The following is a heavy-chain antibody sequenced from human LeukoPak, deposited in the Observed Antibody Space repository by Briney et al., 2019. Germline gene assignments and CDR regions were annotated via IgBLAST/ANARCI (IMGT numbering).Heavy chain of an antibody. CDR1: GFTFSSYS. J-gene: IGHJ3*02. CDR3: ASYYYGSGGDAFDI. Sequence: GGSLRLSCAASGFTFSSYSMNWVRQAPGKGLEWVSSISSSSSYIYYADSMKGRFTISRDNAKNSLYLQMNSLRAEDTAVYYCASYYYGSGGDAFDIWVQGTMVTVSS. D-gene: IGHD3-10*01. V-gene: IGHV3-21*01. CDR2: ISSSSSYI.